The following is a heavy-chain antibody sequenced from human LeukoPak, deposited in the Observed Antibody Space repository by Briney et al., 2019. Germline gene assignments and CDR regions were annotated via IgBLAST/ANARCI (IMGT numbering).Heavy chain of an antibody. CDR2: IYYSGST. Sequence: SETLSLTCTVSGGSISSYYWSWIRQPPGKGLEWIGYIYYSGSTNYNPSLKSRVTISVDTSKNQFSLKLSSVTAADTAVYYCARAFTVKSPWGFAPWGQGTLVTVSS. D-gene: IGHD4-17*01. CDR3: ARAFTVKSPWGFAP. V-gene: IGHV4-59*01. J-gene: IGHJ5*02. CDR1: GGSISSYY.